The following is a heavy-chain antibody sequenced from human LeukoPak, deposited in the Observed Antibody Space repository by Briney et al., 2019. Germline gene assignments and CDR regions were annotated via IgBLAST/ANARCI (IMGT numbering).Heavy chain of an antibody. Sequence: ASVKVSCKASGYTFTGYYMHWVRQAPGQGREWMGWINPNSGGTNYAQKFQGRVTMTRDTSISTAYMELSRLRSDDTAVYYCASETPATGTSFEYWGQGTLVTVSS. V-gene: IGHV1-2*02. CDR1: GYTFTGYY. J-gene: IGHJ4*02. CDR3: ASETPATGTSFEY. CDR2: INPNSGGT. D-gene: IGHD1-1*01.